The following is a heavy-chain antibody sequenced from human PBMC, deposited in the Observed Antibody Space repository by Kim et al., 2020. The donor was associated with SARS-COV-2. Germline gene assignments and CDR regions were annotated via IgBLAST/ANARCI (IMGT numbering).Heavy chain of an antibody. CDR3: ARSLWFGVYDAFDI. J-gene: IGHJ3*02. Sequence: GGSLRLSCAASGFTFSSYWMSWVRQAPGKGLEWVANIKQDGSEKYYVDSVKGRFTISRDNAKNSLYLQMNSLRAEDTAVYYCARSLWFGVYDAFDIWGQGTMVTVSS. D-gene: IGHD3-10*01. CDR2: IKQDGSEK. CDR1: GFTFSSYW. V-gene: IGHV3-7*03.